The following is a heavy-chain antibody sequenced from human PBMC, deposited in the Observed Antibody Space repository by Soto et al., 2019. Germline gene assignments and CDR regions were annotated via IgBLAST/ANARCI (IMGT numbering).Heavy chain of an antibody. J-gene: IGHJ4*02. Sequence: TVSLTCTVSGGSISSGDYYWSWIRQPPGKGLEWIGYIYYSGSTYYNPSLKSRVTISVDTSKNQFSLKLSSVTAADTAVYYCARARNTNPLRLDYWGQGTLVTVSS. CDR3: ARARNTNPLRLDY. CDR2: IYYSGST. V-gene: IGHV4-30-4*01. D-gene: IGHD2-8*01. CDR1: GGSISSGDYY.